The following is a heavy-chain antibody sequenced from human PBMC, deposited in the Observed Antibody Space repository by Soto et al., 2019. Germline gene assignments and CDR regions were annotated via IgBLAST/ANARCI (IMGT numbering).Heavy chain of an antibody. D-gene: IGHD2-21*01. V-gene: IGHV3-23*01. CDR3: AKVRASYLSAAYFYYGLDV. CDR1: GFTFSHYV. CDR2: ISGSGSSV. Sequence: EVELLESGGGLVRPGGSLRLSCAASGFTFSHYVLSWVRQAPGRGLEWVSSISGSGSSVYLADSVRGRFTMSRDLSRNKVSLPMNSLRAEDTAIYYCAKVRASYLSAAYFYYGLDVWGQGTTVTVSS. J-gene: IGHJ6*02.